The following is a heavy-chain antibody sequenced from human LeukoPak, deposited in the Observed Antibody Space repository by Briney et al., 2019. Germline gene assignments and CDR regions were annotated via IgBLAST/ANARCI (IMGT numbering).Heavy chain of an antibody. V-gene: IGHV4-39*01. CDR1: GGPVTRRGYY. Sequence: SETLSLTCTVSGGPVTRRGYYGGGIREPPGKGLEGSGSFYYRTTTYYNSSLKSRVTISVDTSKRQFSLKLGSVTAADTAVYYCARGPYYFGNWGQGTLATVSS. CDR3: ARGPYYFGN. J-gene: IGHJ4*02. CDR2: FYYRTTT.